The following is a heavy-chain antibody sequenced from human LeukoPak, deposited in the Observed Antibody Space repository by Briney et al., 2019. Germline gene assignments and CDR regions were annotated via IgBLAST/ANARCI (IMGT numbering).Heavy chain of an antibody. J-gene: IGHJ4*02. CDR2: INPSGGST. CDR3: AIPYCSGGSCHHAGDFDY. Sequence: ASVKVSCKASGYTFTSYYMHWVRQAPGQGLEWMGIINPSGGSTSYAQKFQGRVTMTRDTSTSTVYMELSSLRSEDTAVYYCAIPYCSGGSCHHAGDFDYWGQGTLVTVSP. CDR1: GYTFTSYY. D-gene: IGHD2-15*01. V-gene: IGHV1-46*01.